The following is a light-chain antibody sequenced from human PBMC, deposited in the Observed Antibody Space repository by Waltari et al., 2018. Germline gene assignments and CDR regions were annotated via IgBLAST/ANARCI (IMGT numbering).Light chain of an antibody. J-gene: IGKJ2*03. V-gene: IGKV1-39*01. CDR1: QIISNY. CDR2: ATS. Sequence: DIQMPQYPSSLSASVGDRVNLTCRASQIISNYLNWYQHKSGHAPRLLIYATSTLESGVPPRFTGSRSGREYTLTISGLQPEDFATYFCQQSSTVPNSFGPGTKVEV. CDR3: QQSSTVPNS.